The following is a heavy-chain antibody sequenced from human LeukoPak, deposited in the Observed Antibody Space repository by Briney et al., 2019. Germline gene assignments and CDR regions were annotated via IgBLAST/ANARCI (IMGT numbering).Heavy chain of an antibody. CDR2: IIPIFGTA. CDR3: ARKLGYCSGTSCYGVNWFDP. J-gene: IGHJ5*02. D-gene: IGHD2-2*03. CDR1: GGTFSSYA. V-gene: IGHV1-69*13. Sequence: ASVKVSCKASGGTFSSYAISWVRQAPGQGLEWMGGIIPIFGTANYAQKFQGRVTITADESTSTAYMELSSLRSEDTAVYYCARKLGYCSGTSCYGVNWFDPWGQGTLVTVSS.